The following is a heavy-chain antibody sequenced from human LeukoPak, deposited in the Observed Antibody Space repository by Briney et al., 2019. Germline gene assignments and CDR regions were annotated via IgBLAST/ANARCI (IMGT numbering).Heavy chain of an antibody. Sequence: PGGTLRLSCAASGFTFSSYGMSWVRQAPGKGLEWVSAISGSGGSTYYADSVKGRFTISRDNSKNTLYLQMNSLRAEDTAVYYCARGISWLRTPFDYWGQGTLVTVSS. V-gene: IGHV3-23*01. J-gene: IGHJ4*02. CDR1: GFTFSSYG. CDR3: ARGISWLRTPFDY. D-gene: IGHD5-12*01. CDR2: ISGSGGST.